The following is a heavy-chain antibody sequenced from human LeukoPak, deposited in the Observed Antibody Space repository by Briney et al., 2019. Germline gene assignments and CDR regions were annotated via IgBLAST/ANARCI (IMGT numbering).Heavy chain of an antibody. D-gene: IGHD1-26*01. Sequence: SETLSLTCAVSGVSISGSYYYWGWIRQPPGKGLEWIGNIYYSGSTYYNASLQSRVTISVDTSKNQFSLKLSSVTAADTAVYYCARDTYSGSHNWGQGTLVTVSS. CDR2: IYYSGST. J-gene: IGHJ4*02. CDR3: ARDTYSGSHN. CDR1: GVSISGSYYY. V-gene: IGHV4-39*07.